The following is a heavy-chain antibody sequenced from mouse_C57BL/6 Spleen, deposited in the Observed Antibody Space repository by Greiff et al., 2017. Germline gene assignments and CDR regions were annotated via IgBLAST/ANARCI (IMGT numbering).Heavy chain of an antibody. CDR2: IDPSDSYT. J-gene: IGHJ1*03. CDR1: GYTFTSYW. Sequence: QVQLQQPGAELVMPGASVKLSCKASGYTFTSYWMHWVKQRPGQGLEWIGEIDPSDSYTNYNKKFKGKSTLTVDKSSSTAYMQLSSLTSEDSAVYYCARLGDYYGSSYDWYFDVWGTGTTVTVSS. D-gene: IGHD1-1*01. V-gene: IGHV1-69*01. CDR3: ARLGDYYGSSYDWYFDV.